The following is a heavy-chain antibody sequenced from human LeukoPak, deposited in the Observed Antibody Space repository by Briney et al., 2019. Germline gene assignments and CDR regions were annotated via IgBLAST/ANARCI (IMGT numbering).Heavy chain of an antibody. CDR2: IYYSGST. D-gene: IGHD3-16*01. V-gene: IGHV4-61*05. J-gene: IGHJ1*01. Sequence: SETLSLTCTVSGGSISSSSYYWGWIRQPPGKGLEWIGYIYYSGSTNYNPSLKSRVTISVDTSKNQFSLKLSSVTAADTAVYYCASPPPGDTEYFQHWGQGTLVTVSS. CDR1: GGSISSSSYY. CDR3: ASPPPGDTEYFQH.